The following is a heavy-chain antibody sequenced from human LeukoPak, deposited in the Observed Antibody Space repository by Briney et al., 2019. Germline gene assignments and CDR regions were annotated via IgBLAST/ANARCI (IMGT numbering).Heavy chain of an antibody. CDR2: ISYDGSNK. D-gene: IGHD5-12*01. Sequence: GGSLRLSCAASGFTFSSYAIHWVRQAPGKGLEWVAVISYDGSNKYYADSVRGRFTISRDNSKNTLYLQMNSLRAEDTAVYYCARVQLGGSWFFDLWGRGTLVTVSS. CDR3: ARVQLGGSWFFDL. V-gene: IGHV3-30-3*01. CDR1: GFTFSSYA. J-gene: IGHJ2*01.